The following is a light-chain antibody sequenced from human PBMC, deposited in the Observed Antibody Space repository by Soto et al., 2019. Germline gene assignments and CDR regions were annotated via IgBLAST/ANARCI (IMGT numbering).Light chain of an antibody. CDR2: EVN. V-gene: IGLV2-8*01. J-gene: IGLJ2*01. Sequence: QSALTQPPSASGSPGQSVTISCTGTSSDIGGYNFVSWYQQHPGKAPKLMIDEVNKRPSGVPDRFSGSKSGNTASLTVSGLQAEDGADHYVSSYADTNNLVFGGGTKLTVL. CDR1: SSDIGGYNF. CDR3: SSYADTNNLV.